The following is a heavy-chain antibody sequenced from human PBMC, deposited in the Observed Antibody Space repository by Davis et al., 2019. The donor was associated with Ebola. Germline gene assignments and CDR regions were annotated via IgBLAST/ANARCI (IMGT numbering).Heavy chain of an antibody. CDR3: TRGGRSSGWVFGY. V-gene: IGHV3-7*03. D-gene: IGHD6-19*01. J-gene: IGHJ4*02. CDR1: GFTFSSHW. Sequence: GGSLRLSCAPSGFTFSSHWMSWVRQAPGKGLEWVANIKQDGSEKYDVDSVKGRFTISRDNAKNSLYLQMNSLRTEDTAVYYCTRGGRSSGWVFGYWGQGTLVTVSS. CDR2: IKQDGSEK.